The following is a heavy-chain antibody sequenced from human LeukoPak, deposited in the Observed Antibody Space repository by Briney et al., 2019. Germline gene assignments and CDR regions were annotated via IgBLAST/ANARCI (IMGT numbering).Heavy chain of an antibody. CDR3: AAYFSGYPHFQY. Sequence: SETLSLTCAVYGGSFSDYYWSWIRQPPGKGLEWIGYIYYSGSTNYNPSLKSRVTISVDTSKNQFSLNLSSVTAADTAVYYCAAYFSGYPHFQYWGQGTLVTVSS. CDR2: IYYSGST. CDR1: GGSFSDYY. J-gene: IGHJ4*02. V-gene: IGHV4-59*08. D-gene: IGHD5-12*01.